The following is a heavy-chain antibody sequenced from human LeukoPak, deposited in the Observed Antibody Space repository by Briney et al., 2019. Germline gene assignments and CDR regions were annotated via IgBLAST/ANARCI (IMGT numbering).Heavy chain of an antibody. J-gene: IGHJ3*02. D-gene: IGHD6-19*01. V-gene: IGHV3-33*06. CDR2: IWYDGSNK. CDR3: AKGEEYSSGWYDAFDI. CDR1: GFTFSSYG. Sequence: GGSLRLSCAASGFTFSSYGMHWVRQAPGKGLEWVAVIWYDGSNKYYADSVKGRFTISRDNSKNTLYLQMNSLRAEDTAVYYCAKGEEYSSGWYDAFDIWGQGTMVTVSS.